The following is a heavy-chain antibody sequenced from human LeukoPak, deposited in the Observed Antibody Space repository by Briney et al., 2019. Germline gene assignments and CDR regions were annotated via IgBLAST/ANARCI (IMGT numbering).Heavy chain of an antibody. CDR2: IIPIFGTA. J-gene: IGHJ4*02. Sequence: SVKVSCKASGGTFSSYAISWVRQAPGQGLEWMGGIIPIFGTANYAQKFQGRVTITADEPTSTAYMELSSLRSEDTAVYYCARAFVYQWQLDYWGQGTLVTVSS. CDR1: GGTFSSYA. V-gene: IGHV1-69*01. D-gene: IGHD6-19*01. CDR3: ARAFVYQWQLDY.